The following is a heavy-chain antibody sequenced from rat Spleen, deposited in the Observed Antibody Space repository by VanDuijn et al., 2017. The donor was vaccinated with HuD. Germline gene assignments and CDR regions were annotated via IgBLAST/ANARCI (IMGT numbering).Heavy chain of an antibody. CDR1: GFTYRNFY. V-gene: IGHV5-25*01. Sequence: EVQLVESGGGLVQPGRSMKLSCAASGFTYRNFYMAWVRQAPTRGLEWVASISPGGGDTYYRVSVKGRFTISRDNAISTLYLQMDSLRSEDTATYYCAKRDYDGYYPFAYWGQGTLVTVSS. CDR2: ISPGGGDT. D-gene: IGHD1-12*03. CDR3: AKRDYDGYYPFAY. J-gene: IGHJ3*01.